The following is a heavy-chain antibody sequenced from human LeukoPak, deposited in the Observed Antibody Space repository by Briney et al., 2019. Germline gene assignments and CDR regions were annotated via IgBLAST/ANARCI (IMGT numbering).Heavy chain of an antibody. Sequence: PSETLSLTCTVSGGSISGSFYYWGWIRQPPGKGLEWIGSIYYSGSTYYNPSLKSRVTISVDTSKNQFSLNLSSVTAADTAVHYCARRGLIDYWGQGTLVTVSS. D-gene: IGHD3/OR15-3a*01. CDR2: IYYSGST. V-gene: IGHV4-39*01. J-gene: IGHJ4*02. CDR3: ARRGLIDY. CDR1: GGSISGSFYY.